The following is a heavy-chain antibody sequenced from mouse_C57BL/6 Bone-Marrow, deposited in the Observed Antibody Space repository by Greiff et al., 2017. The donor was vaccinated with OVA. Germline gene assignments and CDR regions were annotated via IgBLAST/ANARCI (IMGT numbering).Heavy chain of an antibody. J-gene: IGHJ3*01. V-gene: IGHV10-3*01. D-gene: IGHD1-1*01. Sequence: EVQLVESGGGLVQPKGSLKLSCAASGFTFNTYAMHWVRQAPGKGLEWVARIRSKSSNYATYYADSVKDRFTISRDDSQSMLYLQMNNLKTEDTAMYYGVREGYYGSSWDWFAYWGQGTLVTVSA. CDR2: IRSKSSNYAT. CDR1: GFTFNTYA. CDR3: VREGYYGSSWDWFAY.